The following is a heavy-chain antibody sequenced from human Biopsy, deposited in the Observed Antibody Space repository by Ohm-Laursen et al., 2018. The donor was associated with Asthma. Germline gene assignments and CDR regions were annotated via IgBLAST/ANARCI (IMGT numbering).Heavy chain of an antibody. CDR2: ISGSGGRT. CDR1: GYTFSDYG. Sequence: SLRLSCSASGYTFSDYGMSWVRQAPGKGLEWVSSISGSGGRTYSADSVKGRFTISRDNSKNTLYLQMNSLRGEDTAGYLCAKDINWDIRFFDLWGRCTLVTVSS. J-gene: IGHJ2*01. D-gene: IGHD7-27*01. V-gene: IGHV3-23*01. CDR3: AKDINWDIRFFDL.